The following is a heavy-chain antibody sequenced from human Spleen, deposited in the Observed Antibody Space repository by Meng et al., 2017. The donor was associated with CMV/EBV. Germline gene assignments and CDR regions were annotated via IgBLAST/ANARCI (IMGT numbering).Heavy chain of an antibody. CDR3: ARDSNDYSTYGGRWSYYYYGMDV. J-gene: IGHJ6*02. CDR1: GFSFSSYE. Sequence: GESLKISCAASGFSFSSYEMNWVRQAPGKGLEWISYISSGGSATYYADSVKGRFTISRDNAKNSLYLQLNSLRAEDSAVYYCARDSNDYSTYGGRWSYYYYGMDVWGQGTTVTVSS. V-gene: IGHV3-48*03. CDR2: ISSGGSAT. D-gene: IGHD4-11*01.